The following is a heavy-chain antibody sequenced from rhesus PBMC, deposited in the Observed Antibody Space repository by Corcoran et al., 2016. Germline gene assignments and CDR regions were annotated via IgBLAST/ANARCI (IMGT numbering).Heavy chain of an antibody. D-gene: IGHD3-3*01. J-gene: IGHJ3*01. CDR1: GGSISSNY. V-gene: IGHV4S11*01. CDR3: ASRGSAVLYAFDF. Sequence: QVQLQESGPGLVKPLETLPLTCAVPGGSISSNYWSCIPPSPGTGLEWMWYIYGSGSSTNYNPSLKSRVTLSVDTSKNQLSLKLSSVTAADTAVYYCASRGSAVLYAFDFWGQGLRVTVSS. CDR2: IYGSGSST.